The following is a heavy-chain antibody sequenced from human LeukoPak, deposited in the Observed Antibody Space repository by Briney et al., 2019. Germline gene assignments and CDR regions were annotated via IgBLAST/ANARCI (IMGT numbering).Heavy chain of an antibody. Sequence: SETLSLTCTVSGGSISSSTFYWGWIRQPPGKGLEWIGSLYYSGSTYYNPSLKSRVTISVDTSKNQFSLKLSSVTAADTAVYYCARDANKGVSGSYFFYWGQGTLVTVSS. CDR1: GGSISSSTFY. CDR2: LYYSGST. CDR3: ARDANKGVSGSYFFY. J-gene: IGHJ4*02. V-gene: IGHV4-39*07. D-gene: IGHD1-26*01.